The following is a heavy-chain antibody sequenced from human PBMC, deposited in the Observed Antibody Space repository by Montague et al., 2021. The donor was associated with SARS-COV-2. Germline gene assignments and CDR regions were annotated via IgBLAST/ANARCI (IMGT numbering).Heavy chain of an antibody. CDR2: IIPYFGTT. CDR3: ATLGLDVITYAFAI. Sequence: SVKVSCKASGGTFSRYAINWVRQAPGQGLEWMGGIIPYFGTTNYAQKFQGRVTMTEDRSTDTVYMELSSLRSDDTAVYYCATLGLDVITYAFAIWGQGTMVTVSS. J-gene: IGHJ3*02. D-gene: IGHD1-26*01. V-gene: IGHV1-69*06. CDR1: GGTFSRYA.